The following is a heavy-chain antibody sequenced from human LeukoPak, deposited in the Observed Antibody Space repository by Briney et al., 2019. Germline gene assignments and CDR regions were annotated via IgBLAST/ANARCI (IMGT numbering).Heavy chain of an antibody. V-gene: IGHV3-66*01. D-gene: IGHD2/OR15-2a*01. J-gene: IGHJ5*02. CDR1: GFAFSSYN. Sequence: PGGSLRLSCAASGFAFSSYNMNWVRQAPGKGLEWVSNIYNDGRTYYRDSVKGRFTISRDDSENTLYLQMNNLRAEDTAVYYCARTESYNSAAYNPTWGQGTLVTVSS. CDR3: ARTESYNSAAYNPT. CDR2: IYNDGRT.